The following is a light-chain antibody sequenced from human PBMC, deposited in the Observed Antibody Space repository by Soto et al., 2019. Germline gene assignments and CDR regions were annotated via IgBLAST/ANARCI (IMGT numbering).Light chain of an antibody. Sequence: EIVLTQSPGTLSLSPGERAILSCRASQSVTSSYLAWYQQKPCQAPRLLIYGASSRATGIPDRFSGSGSGTDFTLTISRLEPEDFAVYYCQQYGSSLFTFGPGTKVDIK. CDR1: QSVTSSY. J-gene: IGKJ3*01. V-gene: IGKV3-20*01. CDR3: QQYGSSLFT. CDR2: GAS.